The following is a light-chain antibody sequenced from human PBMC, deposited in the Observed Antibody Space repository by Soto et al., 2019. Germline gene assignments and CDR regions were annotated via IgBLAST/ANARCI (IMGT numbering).Light chain of an antibody. CDR1: SSNIGSNT. CDR3: AAWDDSLNGFVV. CDR2: SNN. J-gene: IGLJ2*01. V-gene: IGLV1-44*01. Sequence: QSVLTQPPSASGTPGQRVTISCSGSSSNIGSNTVNWYQQLPGTAPKLLIYSNNQRPSGVPDRFSGSKSGTSASLAISGLHSEDEADSYCAAWDDSLNGFVVFGGGTKLTVL.